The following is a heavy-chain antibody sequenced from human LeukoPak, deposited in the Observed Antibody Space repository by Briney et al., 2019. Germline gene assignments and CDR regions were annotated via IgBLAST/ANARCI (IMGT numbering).Heavy chain of an antibody. D-gene: IGHD6-25*01. Sequence: SETLSLTCTVSGGSVSSYYWTWIRQSAGKGLEWIGRINTSGSTNYNPSLRSRVTMSVNTSKNQFSLNLTSVTAADTAVYSCARGGGDPRWLDPWGQGTLVTVSS. CDR3: ARGGGDPRWLDP. J-gene: IGHJ5*02. V-gene: IGHV4-4*07. CDR1: GGSVSSYY. CDR2: INTSGST.